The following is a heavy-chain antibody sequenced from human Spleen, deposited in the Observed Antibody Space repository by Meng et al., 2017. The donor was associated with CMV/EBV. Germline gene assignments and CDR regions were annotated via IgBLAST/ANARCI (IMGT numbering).Heavy chain of an antibody. CDR3: ARGQTWFDP. Sequence: SETLSLTXAVYGGSFSGYYWSWIRQPPGKGREWIGEINHSGSTNXNPSLKSRVTISVDTXKNQFSLKMSSVTAADTAVYYCARGQTWFDPWGQGTLVTVSS. CDR2: INHSGST. CDR1: GGSFSGYY. J-gene: IGHJ5*02. V-gene: IGHV4-34*01.